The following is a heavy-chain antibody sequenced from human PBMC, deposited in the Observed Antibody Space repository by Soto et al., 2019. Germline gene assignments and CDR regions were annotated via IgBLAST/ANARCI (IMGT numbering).Heavy chain of an antibody. Sequence: ASVKVSCKASGYAFIDYHMHWVRQAPGQGFEWQGRISPTSGGTNYAQKFQGRVTMTWDTSRNTVYIELSILLSEEAAVYYCARPPGYISDWYYFDLWGQGTLVTVSS. CDR3: ARPPGYISDWYYFDL. CDR1: GYAFIDYH. D-gene: IGHD3-9*01. V-gene: IGHV1-2*02. CDR2: ISPTSGGT. J-gene: IGHJ4*02.